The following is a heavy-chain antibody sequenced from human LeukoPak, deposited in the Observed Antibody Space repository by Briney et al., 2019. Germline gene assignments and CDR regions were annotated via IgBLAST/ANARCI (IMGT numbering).Heavy chain of an antibody. V-gene: IGHV2-70*04. CDR3: AREGVTPLGWFDP. Sequence: SGPTLVNPTQTLTLTCTFSGFSLSTSGMRVSWIRQPPGKALEWLARTDWDDDKFYSTSLKTRLTISKDTSKNQVVLTMTNIDPVDTATYYCAREGVTPLGWFDPWGQGTLVTVSS. D-gene: IGHD3-10*01. J-gene: IGHJ5*02. CDR2: TDWDDDK. CDR1: GFSLSTSGMR.